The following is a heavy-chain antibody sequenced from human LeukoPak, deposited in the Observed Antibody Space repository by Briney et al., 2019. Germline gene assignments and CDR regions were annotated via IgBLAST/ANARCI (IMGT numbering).Heavy chain of an antibody. D-gene: IGHD2-21*01. J-gene: IGHJ4*02. CDR3: ARSSSVTIPGYYFDY. V-gene: IGHV1-18*01. CDR1: DYTFTSYG. CDR2: ISAYNGNT. Sequence: ASVKVSCKASDYTFTSYGISWVRQAPGQGLEWMGWISAYNGNTNYAQKLQGRVIMTTDTSTSTAYMELRSLRSDDTAVYYCARSSSVTIPGYYFDYWGQGTLVTVSS.